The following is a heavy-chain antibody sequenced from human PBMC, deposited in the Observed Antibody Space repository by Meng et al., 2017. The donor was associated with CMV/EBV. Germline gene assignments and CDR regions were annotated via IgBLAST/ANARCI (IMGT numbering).Heavy chain of an antibody. CDR2: ISAYNGNT. CDR1: GYTFTSYG. V-gene: IGHV1-18*01. D-gene: IGHD3-10*01. Sequence: ASVKVSCKASGYTFTSYGISWVRQAPGQGLEWMGWISAYNGNTNYAQKLQGRVTMTTDTSTSTAYMELRSLRSDDTAVYYCARDTGFLYYYGSGPDPENWFDPWGQGTLVTVPQ. CDR3: ARDTGFLYYYGSGPDPENWFDP. J-gene: IGHJ5*02.